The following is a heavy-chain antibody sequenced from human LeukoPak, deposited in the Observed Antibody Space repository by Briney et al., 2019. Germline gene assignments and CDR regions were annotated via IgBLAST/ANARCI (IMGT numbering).Heavy chain of an antibody. D-gene: IGHD3-22*01. CDR1: GYTFTGYY. Sequence: ASVKVSCKASGYTFTGYYIHWVRQAPGQGLEWMGWINPGSGGTNYAQKFQGRVTMTRDTSISTAYMELSRLRSDDTAVYYCARGPWGFNYYDSSGYTDYWGQGTLVTVSS. J-gene: IGHJ4*02. V-gene: IGHV1-2*02. CDR3: ARGPWGFNYYDSSGYTDY. CDR2: INPGSGGT.